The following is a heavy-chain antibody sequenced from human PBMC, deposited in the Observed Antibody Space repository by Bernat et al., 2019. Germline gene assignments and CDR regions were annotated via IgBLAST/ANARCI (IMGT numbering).Heavy chain of an antibody. CDR1: GFTFGDYA. CDR2: IRSKAYGGTT. V-gene: IGHV3-49*05. J-gene: IGHJ3*02. Sequence: EVQLVESGGGLVKPGRSLRLSCTASGFTFGDYAMSWFRQAPGKGLEWVGFIRSKAYGGTTEYAASVKGRFTISRDDSKSIAYLQMNSLKTEDSAVYYCTRASGANDAFDIWGQGTMVTVSS. CDR3: TRASGANDAFDI.